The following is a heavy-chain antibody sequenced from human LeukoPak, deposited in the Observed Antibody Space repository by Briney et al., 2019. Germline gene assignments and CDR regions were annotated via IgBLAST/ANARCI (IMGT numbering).Heavy chain of an antibody. CDR1: GFTVSSNY. CDR3: ARDHDGYLHP. D-gene: IGHD5-24*01. CDR2: IYSGGST. V-gene: IGHV3-66*02. Sequence: GGSLRLXCAASGFTVSSNYMSWVRRAPGKGLEWVSVIYSGGSTYYADSVKGRFTISRDNSKNTLYLQMNSLRAEDTAVYYCARDHDGYLHPWGQGTLVTVSS. J-gene: IGHJ5*02.